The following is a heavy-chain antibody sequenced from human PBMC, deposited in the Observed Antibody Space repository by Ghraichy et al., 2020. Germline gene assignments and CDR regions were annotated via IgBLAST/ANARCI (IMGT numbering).Heavy chain of an antibody. CDR1: GFPFSSYA. CDR3: AKAWGYCSAATCPSYNWFDP. D-gene: IGHD2-15*01. V-gene: IGHV3-23*01. CDR2: ISFSGANT. J-gene: IGHJ5*02. Sequence: GESLNISCAASGFPFSSYAMSWVRQTPGKGLEWVSSISFSGANTYYAVSVKGRFTISRDNSKNTLYLQMNSLRADDTDVYYCAKAWGYCSAATCPSYNWFDPWGQGTLVTVSS.